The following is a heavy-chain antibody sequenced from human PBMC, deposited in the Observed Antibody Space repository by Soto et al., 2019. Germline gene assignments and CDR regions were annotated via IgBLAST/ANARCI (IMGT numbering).Heavy chain of an antibody. CDR3: ASHGWSGYHPSDWCYR. V-gene: IGHV1-69*13. Sequence: SVKVSCKASGGTFSSYAISWVRQAPGEGLEGMGGIIPIVGTANYAQKFQGRVTITADESTSTAYMELSSLRSEDTAVYYCASHGWSGYHPSDWCYRRGKGTLAT. D-gene: IGHD3-3*01. CDR1: GGTFSSYA. J-gene: IGHJ5*02. CDR2: IIPIVGTA.